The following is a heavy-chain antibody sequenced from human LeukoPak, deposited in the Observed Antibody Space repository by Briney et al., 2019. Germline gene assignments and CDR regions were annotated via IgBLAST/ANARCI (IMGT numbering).Heavy chain of an antibody. CDR1: GYTLTELS. CDR2: FDPEDGET. Sequence: GASVKVSCKVSGYTLTELSMHWVRQAPGKGLEWMGGFDPEDGETIYAQKFQGRVTMTEDTSTDTAYMELSSLRSEDTAVYYCATLSAVAIRPWSRDWFDLWGQGTLVTVSS. J-gene: IGHJ5*02. D-gene: IGHD2-8*02. CDR3: ATLSAVAIRPWSRDWFDL. V-gene: IGHV1-24*01.